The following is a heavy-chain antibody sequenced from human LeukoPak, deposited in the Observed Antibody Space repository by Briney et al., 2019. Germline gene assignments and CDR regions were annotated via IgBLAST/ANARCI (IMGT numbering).Heavy chain of an antibody. V-gene: IGHV3-30*18. CDR2: ISHDGSNY. D-gene: IGHD4-17*01. CDR1: GFTFRSVG. CDR3: AKDTYGDYGSVDY. Sequence: QSGRSLRLSCAASGFTFRSVGMPWVRQAPGKGLEWVAVISHDGSNYYYGDSVKGRFTISRDNSKNTLYLQMTNLRPEDTAVYYCAKDTYGDYGSVDYWGQGTLVTVSP. J-gene: IGHJ4*02.